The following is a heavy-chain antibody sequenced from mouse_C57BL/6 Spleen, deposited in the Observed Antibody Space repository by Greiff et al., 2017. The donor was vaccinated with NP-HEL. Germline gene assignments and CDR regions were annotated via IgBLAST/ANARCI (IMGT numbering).Heavy chain of an antibody. V-gene: IGHV1-82*01. Sequence: VQLVESGPELVKPGASVKISCKASGYAFSSSWMNWVKQRPGKGLEWIGRIYPGDGDTNYNGKFKGKATLTADKSSSTAYMQLSSLTSEDSAVYFCARSGYDYGFDYWGQGTTLTVSS. D-gene: IGHD2-4*01. CDR2: IYPGDGDT. J-gene: IGHJ2*01. CDR1: GYAFSSSW. CDR3: ARSGYDYGFDY.